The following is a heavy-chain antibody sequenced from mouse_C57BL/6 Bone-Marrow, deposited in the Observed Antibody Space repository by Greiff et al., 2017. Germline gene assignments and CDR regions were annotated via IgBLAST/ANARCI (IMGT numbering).Heavy chain of an antibody. D-gene: IGHD1-1*01. CDR1: GYTFTSYW. CDR3: ARGDYGSSYDWYFDV. Sequence: QVHVKQSGAELAKPGASVKLSCKASGYTFTSYWMHWVKQRPGQGLEWIGYINPSSGYTKYNQKFKDKATLTADKSSSTAYMQLSSLTYEDSAVYYCARGDYGSSYDWYFDVWGTGTTVTVSS. J-gene: IGHJ1*03. V-gene: IGHV1-7*01. CDR2: INPSSGYT.